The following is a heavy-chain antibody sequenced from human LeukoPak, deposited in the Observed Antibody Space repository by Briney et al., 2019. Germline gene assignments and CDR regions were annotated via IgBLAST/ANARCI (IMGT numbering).Heavy chain of an antibody. CDR1: GFTFSSYG. Sequence: GGSLRLSCAASGFTFSSYGMHWVRQAPGKWRQWVAFIRYDGSNKHHADSVKGRFTISRDNSKNTLYLQMNSLRAEDTAVYYCAKDQVKIDSSGWFDYWGQGTLVTVSS. V-gene: IGHV3-30*02. J-gene: IGHJ4*02. D-gene: IGHD6-19*01. CDR3: AKDQVKIDSSGWFDY. CDR2: IRYDGSNK.